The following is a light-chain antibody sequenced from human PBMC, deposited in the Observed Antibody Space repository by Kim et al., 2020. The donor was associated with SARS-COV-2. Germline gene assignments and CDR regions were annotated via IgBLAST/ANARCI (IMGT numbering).Light chain of an antibody. J-gene: IGKJ2*01. CDR3: QHYSDSPHT. CDR2: GAS. V-gene: IGKV3-20*01. Sequence: LSPCETATLSCSASQTINYNYLAWYQQKPGQAPRLLIYGASNRATGIPDKFSGTGSGTDFTLTISRLDPEDVAVYYCQHYSDSPHTFGQGTKLEI. CDR1: QTINYNY.